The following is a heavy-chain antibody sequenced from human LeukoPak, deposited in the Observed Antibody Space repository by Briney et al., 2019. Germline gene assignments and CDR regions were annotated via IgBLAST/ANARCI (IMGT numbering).Heavy chain of an antibody. D-gene: IGHD1-26*01. CDR2: ISSSNNHI. J-gene: IGHJ3*02. CDR3: ARVGTDDAFDI. CDR1: GFTFRSYS. Sequence: GGSLRLSCAASGFTFRSYSMNWVRQAPGKGLEWVSSISSSNNHIYYADSVKGRFTISRDNAKNSLDLQMNSLRAEDTAVYYCARVGTDDAFDIWGQGTMVTVSS. V-gene: IGHV3-21*01.